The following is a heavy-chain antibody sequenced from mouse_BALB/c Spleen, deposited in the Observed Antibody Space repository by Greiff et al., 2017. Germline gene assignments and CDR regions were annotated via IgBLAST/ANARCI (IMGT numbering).Heavy chain of an antibody. D-gene: IGHD1-1*02. Sequence: EVQLVETGGGLVQPKGSLKLSCAASGFTFNTNAMNWVRQAPGKGLEWVARIRSKSNNYATYYADSVKDRFTISRDDSQSMLYLQMNNLKTEDTAMYYCVRGYGAYWGQGTLVTVSA. V-gene: IGHV10S3*01. CDR2: IRSKSNNYAT. CDR3: VRGYGAY. J-gene: IGHJ3*01. CDR1: GFTFNTNA.